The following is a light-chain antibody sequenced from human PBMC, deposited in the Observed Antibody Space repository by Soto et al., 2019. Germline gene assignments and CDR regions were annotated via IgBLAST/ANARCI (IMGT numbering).Light chain of an antibody. Sequence: QLVLTQSPSASASPGASVKLTCTLSSGHSSYAIAWHQQQPEKGPRYLMKLNSDGSHSKGDGIPDRFSGSSSGAERYLTISSLQSEDEADYYCQTWGTGPWVFGGGTKLTVL. J-gene: IGLJ3*02. CDR2: LNSDGSH. CDR1: SGHSSYA. V-gene: IGLV4-69*01. CDR3: QTWGTGPWV.